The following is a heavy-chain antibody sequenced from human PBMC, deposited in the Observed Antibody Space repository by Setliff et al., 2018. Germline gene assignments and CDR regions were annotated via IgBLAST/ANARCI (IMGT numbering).Heavy chain of an antibody. CDR2: IDHTGSI. Sequence: KPSETLSLTCTVSGYSISSGYIWGWIRQPPGKGLEWVGNIDHTGSINYNPSLKSRLTISRDTSKNQVSPKLNSVTATDTAVYYCARDLGHGGDSDYWGQGILVTVSS. V-gene: IGHV4-38-2*02. CDR1: GYSISSGYI. D-gene: IGHD2-21*02. CDR3: ARDLGHGGDSDY. J-gene: IGHJ4*02.